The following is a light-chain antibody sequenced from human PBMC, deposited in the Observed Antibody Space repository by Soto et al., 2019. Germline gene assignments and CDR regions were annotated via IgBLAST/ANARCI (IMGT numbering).Light chain of an antibody. J-gene: IGLJ1*01. CDR2: DVS. Sequence: QSVLTQPASVSGSPGQAITLSCSGTSSDVGAYTYVSWYHVHPGEPPKLVIYDVSKRPSGVYNRFSGSKSGNTASLTISGLQAEDEGDYYCSSYRSTSTLGVFGTGTKLTVL. V-gene: IGLV2-14*03. CDR1: SSDVGAYTY. CDR3: SSYRSTSTLGV.